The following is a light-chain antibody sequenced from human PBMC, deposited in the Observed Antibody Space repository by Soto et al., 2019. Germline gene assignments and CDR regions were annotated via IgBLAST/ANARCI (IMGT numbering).Light chain of an antibody. CDR2: GAS. Sequence: EIVMTQSPGTLSVSPGERATLSCRASQSVSSNLAWYQQKPGQAPRLLIYGASTRATGIPARFSGSRSGTEVTLTVSSLQSEDFAVYYCQQYNNWPRTFGQGTKVEIK. CDR1: QSVSSN. CDR3: QQYNNWPRT. J-gene: IGKJ1*01. V-gene: IGKV3-15*01.